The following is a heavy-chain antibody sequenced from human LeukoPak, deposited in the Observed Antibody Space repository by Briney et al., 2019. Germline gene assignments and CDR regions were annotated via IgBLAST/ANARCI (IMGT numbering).Heavy chain of an antibody. Sequence: ASVKVSCKASGGTFSSYAISWVRQAPGQGLEWMGWINPNSDYTSYAQKFQGRITLTRDTSISTVYMELSPLTSDDTAVYYCAVAPGDYWGQGTLVSVSA. J-gene: IGHJ4*02. CDR3: AVAPGDY. CDR2: INPNSDYT. CDR1: GGTFSSYA. V-gene: IGHV1-2*02. D-gene: IGHD2-21*01.